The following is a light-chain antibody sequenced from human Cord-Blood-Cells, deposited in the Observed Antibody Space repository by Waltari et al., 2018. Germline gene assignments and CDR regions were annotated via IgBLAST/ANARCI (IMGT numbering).Light chain of an antibody. J-gene: IGLJ3*02. CDR2: EVS. CDR1: SSDVGSYNR. CDR3: SSYTSSSTWV. Sequence: QSALTQPPSVSGSPGQSVTISCTGPSSDVGSYNRVYWYQQPPGTAPKLMIYEVSKRPSGVPDRFSGSKSGTTATLTISGRQAEDEADYYCSSYTSSSTWVFGGGTKLTVL. V-gene: IGLV2-18*02.